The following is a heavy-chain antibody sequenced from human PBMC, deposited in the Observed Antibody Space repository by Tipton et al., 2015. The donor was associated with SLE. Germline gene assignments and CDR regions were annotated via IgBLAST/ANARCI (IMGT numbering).Heavy chain of an antibody. CDR2: ISAYNGNT. V-gene: IGHV1-18*01. Sequence: QLVQSGSEVKKPGASVKDSCKASGYTFTTYDVTWVRQAPGQGLEWMGWISAYNGNTNYAQKFQGRVTLTTDTSTNTAYMELRSLRADDTAVYYCARVHSPYGDYVGWFDPWGQGTLATVSS. D-gene: IGHD4-17*01. J-gene: IGHJ5*02. CDR3: ARVHSPYGDYVGWFDP. CDR1: GYTFTTYD.